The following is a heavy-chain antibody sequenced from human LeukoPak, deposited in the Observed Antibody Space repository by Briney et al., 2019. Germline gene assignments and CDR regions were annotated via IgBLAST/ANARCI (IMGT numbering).Heavy chain of an antibody. CDR2: ISGSGGST. J-gene: IGHJ4*02. Sequence: PGGSLRLSCAASGFTFSSYAMSWVRQAPGKGLEWVSAISGSGGSTYYADSVKGRFTISRDNSKNTLCLQMNSLRAEDTAVYYCAKDHSFWQDYYDSSGYTFDYWGQGTLVTVSS. D-gene: IGHD3-22*01. V-gene: IGHV3-23*01. CDR1: GFTFSSYA. CDR3: AKDHSFWQDYYDSSGYTFDY.